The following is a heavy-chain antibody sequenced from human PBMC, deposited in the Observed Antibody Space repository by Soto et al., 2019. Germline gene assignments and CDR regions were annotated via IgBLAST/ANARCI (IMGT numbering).Heavy chain of an antibody. D-gene: IGHD6-6*01. CDR1: GGTITSGRSS. V-gene: IGHV4-30-2*06. J-gene: IGHJ5*02. CDR3: VRESVASGPNYFDT. CDR2: IYHSGRT. Sequence: QLQLQESGSGLVKPSQTLSLTCSVSGGTITSGRSSWNWIRQSPGKGLEWIAYIYHSGRTYYNPSLKSRVTTSVDRSENQFSLKLTSVTAADTAVYYCVRESVASGPNYFDTWGPGTLVTVSS.